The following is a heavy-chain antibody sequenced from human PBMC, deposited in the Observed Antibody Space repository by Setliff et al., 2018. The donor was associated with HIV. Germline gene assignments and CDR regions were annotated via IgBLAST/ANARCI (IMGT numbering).Heavy chain of an antibody. CDR1: NYTLINYG. Sequence: GASVKVSCKASNYTLINYGVSWVRQAPGQGLEWMGWIGYYSGYTIYAQKFQARLTMTTDTSTTTASMELGSLGSDDAAVYYGARDFCGSSCSSGYGYFDHWGQGTLVTVSS. J-gene: IGHJ4*02. D-gene: IGHD2-15*01. CDR2: IGYYSGYT. V-gene: IGHV1-18*01. CDR3: ARDFCGSSCSSGYGYFDH.